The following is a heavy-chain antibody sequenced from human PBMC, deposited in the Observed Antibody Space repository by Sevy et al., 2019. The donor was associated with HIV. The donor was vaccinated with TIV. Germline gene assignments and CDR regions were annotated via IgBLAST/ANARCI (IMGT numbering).Heavy chain of an antibody. CDR3: ARGSGYDILTGYYHALRYGMDV. CDR1: GYTFTGYY. J-gene: IGHJ6*02. V-gene: IGHV1-2*06. D-gene: IGHD3-9*01. Sequence: ASVKVSCKASGYTFTGYYMHWVRQAPGQGLEWMGRINPNSGGTNYAQKFQGRVTMTRDTSISTAYMELSRLGSDDTAVYYCARGSGYDILTGYYHALRYGMDVWGQGTTVTVSS. CDR2: INPNSGGT.